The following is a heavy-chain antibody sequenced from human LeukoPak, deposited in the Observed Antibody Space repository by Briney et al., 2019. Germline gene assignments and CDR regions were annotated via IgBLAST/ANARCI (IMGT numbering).Heavy chain of an antibody. J-gene: IGHJ4*02. Sequence: APVRVSCTVSGYTFPSYFMHWVRQAPGQGLEWMGIINSTGGSTAYAQKFQGRVTMTRDTSTSTVYMELSSLRSDDTAVYYCARTAARRFDYWGQGTLVTVSS. CDR3: ARTAARRFDY. V-gene: IGHV1-46*01. CDR2: INSTGGST. CDR1: GYTFPSYF. D-gene: IGHD6-6*01.